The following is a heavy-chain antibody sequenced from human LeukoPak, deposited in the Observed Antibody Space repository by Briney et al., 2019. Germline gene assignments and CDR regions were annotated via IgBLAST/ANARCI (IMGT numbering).Heavy chain of an antibody. CDR1: GGSFSGYY. D-gene: IGHD2-15*01. CDR2: INHSGST. V-gene: IGHV4-34*01. CDR3: ARAYTPFYCSGGSCSAYYFDY. J-gene: IGHJ4*02. Sequence: SETLSLACAVYGGSFSGYYWSWIRQPPGKGLEWIGEINHSGSTNYSPSLKSRVTISVDTSKNQFSLKLSSVTAADTAVYYCARAYTPFYCSGGSCSAYYFDYWGQGTLVTVSS.